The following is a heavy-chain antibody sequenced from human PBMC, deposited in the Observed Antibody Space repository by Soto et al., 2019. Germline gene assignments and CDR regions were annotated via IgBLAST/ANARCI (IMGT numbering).Heavy chain of an antibody. Sequence: NPSETLSLTCTVSGGSISSYYWSWIRQPPGKGLEWIGYIYYSGSTNYNPSLKSRVTISVDTSKNQFSLKLSSVTAADTAVYYCARGLYGYNSAAFDYWGQGTLVTVSS. V-gene: IGHV4-59*01. J-gene: IGHJ4*02. D-gene: IGHD5-12*01. CDR2: IYYSGST. CDR3: ARGLYGYNSAAFDY. CDR1: GGSISSYY.